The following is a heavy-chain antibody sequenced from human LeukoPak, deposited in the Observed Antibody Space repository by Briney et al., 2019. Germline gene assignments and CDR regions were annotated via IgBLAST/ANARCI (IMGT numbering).Heavy chain of an antibody. Sequence: SETLSLTCAVSGYSLSSGYYWGWIRQPPGKGLEWIGSIYHSGSTYYNPSLKSRVTISVDTSKNQFSLKLSSVTAADTAVYYCARRQQLARWYFDYWGQGTLVTVSS. D-gene: IGHD6-13*01. CDR1: GYSLSSGYY. CDR3: ARRQQLARWYFDY. V-gene: IGHV4-38-2*01. CDR2: IYHSGST. J-gene: IGHJ4*02.